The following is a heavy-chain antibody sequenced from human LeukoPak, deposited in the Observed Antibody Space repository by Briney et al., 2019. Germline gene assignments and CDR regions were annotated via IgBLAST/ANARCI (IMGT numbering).Heavy chain of an antibody. D-gene: IGHD3-22*01. V-gene: IGHV3-33*06. J-gene: IGHJ4*02. CDR1: VFTFSSYG. CDR3: AKDYPYDSSGYGFDY. CDR2: IWYDGSNK. Sequence: GGSLRLSYAASVFTFSSYGMRWVRQAPSKGLEWVAVIWYDGSNKYYADSVKGRFTISRDNSKNTLYLQMNSLRAEDTAVYYCAKDYPYDSSGYGFDYWGQGTLVTVSS.